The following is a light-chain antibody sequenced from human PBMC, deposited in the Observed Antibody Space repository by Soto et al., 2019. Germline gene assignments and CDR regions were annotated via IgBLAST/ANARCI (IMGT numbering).Light chain of an antibody. CDR1: QSVNSNY. J-gene: IGKJ2*01. CDR2: GAS. CDR3: QQYGSSLYT. Sequence: EIVLTQSPGTLSLSPGERATLSCRASQSVNSNYLAWYQQKPGQAPRLLIYGASNRATGIPDRFSGSGSATYFTLTLSGLEPEDFALYYCQQYGSSLYTFGQGTRLEIK. V-gene: IGKV3-20*01.